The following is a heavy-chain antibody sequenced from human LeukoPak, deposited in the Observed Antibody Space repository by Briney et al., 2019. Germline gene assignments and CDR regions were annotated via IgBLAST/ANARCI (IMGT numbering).Heavy chain of an antibody. CDR1: GISLTNYA. V-gene: IGHV3-23*01. CDR3: ARALRRLGYGMDV. Sequence: GRSLRLSCVVSGISLTNYAMTWVRHAPGKGLEWVSYISERGGSTTYADSVKGRFTISRDTALNTLYLQMNNLRAEDTAVYYCARALRRLGYGMDVWGQGTTVTVSS. CDR2: ISERGGST. J-gene: IGHJ6*02. D-gene: IGHD5-24*01.